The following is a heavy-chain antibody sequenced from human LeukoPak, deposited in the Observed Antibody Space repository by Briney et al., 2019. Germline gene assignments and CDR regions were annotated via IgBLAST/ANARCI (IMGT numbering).Heavy chain of an antibody. CDR1: GFTFSNAL. Sequence: GGSLRLSCAASGFTFSNALMSWVRQAPGKGLEWVGRIKSKTDGGTTDYAAPVKGRFTISRDDSKNTLYLQMNSLKTEDTAVYYWTTEVMRDYFDYWGQGTLVTVSS. CDR2: IKSKTDGGTT. J-gene: IGHJ4*02. D-gene: IGHD2-21*01. CDR3: TTEVMRDYFDY. V-gene: IGHV3-15*01.